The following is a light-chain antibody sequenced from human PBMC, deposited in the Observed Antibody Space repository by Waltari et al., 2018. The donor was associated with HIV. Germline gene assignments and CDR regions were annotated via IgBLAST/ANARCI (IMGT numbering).Light chain of an antibody. CDR1: SNDLWISTL. CDR3: SSKSTIYFGVL. Sequence: QSALSQPASVSGRPGQSITISCTGSSNDLWISTLFSWYQHHPGKAPKLIIFDVDKRPSGISERFSGSKSGYTASLTISGLRTEDEADYFCSSKSTIYFGVLFGGGTTLTVL. J-gene: IGLJ2*01. V-gene: IGLV2-23*02. CDR2: DVD.